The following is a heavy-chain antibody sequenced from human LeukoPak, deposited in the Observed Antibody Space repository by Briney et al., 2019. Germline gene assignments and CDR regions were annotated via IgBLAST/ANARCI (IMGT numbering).Heavy chain of an antibody. Sequence: GGSLRLSCAASGFTFSSYAMSWVRQAPGKGLEWVSAISGSGGSTYYADSVKGRFTISRDNSKNTRYLQMNSLRAEDTAVYYCAKVDRDSSGWFSGSYAFDIWGQGTMVTVSS. V-gene: IGHV3-23*01. J-gene: IGHJ3*02. CDR2: ISGSGGST. D-gene: IGHD6-19*01. CDR1: GFTFSSYA. CDR3: AKVDRDSSGWFSGSYAFDI.